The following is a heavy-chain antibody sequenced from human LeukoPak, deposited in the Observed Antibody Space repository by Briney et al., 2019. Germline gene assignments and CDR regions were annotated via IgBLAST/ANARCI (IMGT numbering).Heavy chain of an antibody. V-gene: IGHV3-48*03. CDR3: ARRLRRNYFDY. Sequence: PGGSLRLSCAASRFTFSNYVMHWVRQAPGKGLEWVSYISSSGSTIYYADSVKGRFTISRDNAKNSLYLQMNSLRAEDTAVYYCARRLRRNYFDYWGQGTLVTVSS. J-gene: IGHJ4*02. D-gene: IGHD4-17*01. CDR1: RFTFSNYV. CDR2: ISSSGSTI.